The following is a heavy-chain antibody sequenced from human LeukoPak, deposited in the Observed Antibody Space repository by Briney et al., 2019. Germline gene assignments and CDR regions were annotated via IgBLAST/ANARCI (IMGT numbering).Heavy chain of an antibody. CDR1: GGSISSHY. CDR3: ARGSHCSGGSCYAYYYYYMDV. D-gene: IGHD2-15*01. Sequence: SETLSLTCTVSGGSISSHYWSWIRQPPGKGLEWIGYIYYSGSTNYNPSLKSRVTISVDTSKNQFSLKLSSVTAADTAVYYCARGSHCSGGSCYAYYYYYMDVWGKGTTVTVSS. CDR2: IYYSGST. J-gene: IGHJ6*03. V-gene: IGHV4-59*11.